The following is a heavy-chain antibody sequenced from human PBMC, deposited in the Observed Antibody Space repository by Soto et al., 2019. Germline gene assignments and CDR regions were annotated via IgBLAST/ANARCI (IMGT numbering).Heavy chain of an antibody. J-gene: IGHJ4*02. D-gene: IGHD5-12*01. Sequence: SETLSLTCTVSGGSISSGDYYWSWIRQPPGKGLEWIGYIYYSGSTYYNPSLKSRVTISVDTSKNQFSLKLSSVTAADTAVYYCASRGYSGYDYFDYWGQGTLVTVSS. V-gene: IGHV4-30-4*01. CDR3: ASRGYSGYDYFDY. CDR1: GGSISSGDYY. CDR2: IYYSGST.